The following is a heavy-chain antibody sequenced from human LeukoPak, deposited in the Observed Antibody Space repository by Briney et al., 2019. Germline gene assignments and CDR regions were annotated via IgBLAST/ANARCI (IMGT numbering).Heavy chain of an antibody. CDR1: GFTFSSYA. D-gene: IGHD3-10*01. Sequence: GGSLRFSCAAAGFTFSSYAMSWVRQAPGKRLEWVLAISGSGGSTYYADSVKGRFTISRDHSKTTLQLQMNSLRAETAAVYYCAKAQENQYGSGSYYPLYEYYGMDVWGQGTTVTVSS. CDR2: ISGSGGST. V-gene: IGHV3-23*01. J-gene: IGHJ6*02. CDR3: AKAQENQYGSGSYYPLYEYYGMDV.